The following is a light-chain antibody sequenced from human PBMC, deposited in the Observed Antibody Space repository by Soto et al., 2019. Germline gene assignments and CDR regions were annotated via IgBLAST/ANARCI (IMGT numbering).Light chain of an antibody. CDR1: QSVGRN. J-gene: IGKJ1*01. V-gene: IGKV3-15*01. Sequence: EIVLTQSPGTLSLSPGESATLSCRASQSVGRNYLAWYQQKPGQAPRLLIYGASTRATGIPARFSGSGSGTEFTLTISSLQSEDFAVYYCQQYNNWPPWTFGQGTKVDIK. CDR3: QQYNNWPPWT. CDR2: GAS.